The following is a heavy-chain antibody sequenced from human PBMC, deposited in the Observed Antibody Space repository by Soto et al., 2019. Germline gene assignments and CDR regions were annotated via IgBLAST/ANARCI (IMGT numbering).Heavy chain of an antibody. D-gene: IGHD3-10*01. Sequence: SETLSLTCTVSGGSISNYYWSWIRQPPGKGLEWIGLIHDSGTTNYNPSLKSRVNFSVDTSKNQFALQLNSVIAADTAVYYCARGGASSKWLDPWGQGTLVTVSS. CDR1: GGSISNYY. CDR3: ARGGASSKWLDP. J-gene: IGHJ5*02. V-gene: IGHV4-59*01. CDR2: IHDSGTT.